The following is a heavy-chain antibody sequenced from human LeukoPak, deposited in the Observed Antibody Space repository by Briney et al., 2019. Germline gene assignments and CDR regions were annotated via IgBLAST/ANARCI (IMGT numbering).Heavy chain of an antibody. Sequence: SETLSLTCAVYGGSFSGYYWSWIRQPPGKGLEWIGEINHSGSTNYNPSLKSRVTISVDTSKNQFSLKLSSVTAADTAVYYCARWPRGASAAYFDYWGQGTLVTVSS. CDR1: GGSFSGYY. CDR2: INHSGST. CDR3: ARWPRGASAAYFDY. V-gene: IGHV4-34*01. J-gene: IGHJ4*02. D-gene: IGHD6-13*01.